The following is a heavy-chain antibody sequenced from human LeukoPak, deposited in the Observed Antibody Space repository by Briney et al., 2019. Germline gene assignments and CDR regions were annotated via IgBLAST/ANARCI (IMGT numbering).Heavy chain of an antibody. CDR2: INTYNGDT. J-gene: IGHJ4*02. CDR3: ARDRNPYYDGSGYGYC. Sequence: ASVKVSCKASGYIFTSYGISWVRQAPGQGLEWMGWINTYNGDTKYAQKFQGRVTMTTDTSTSTAYMGLRSLRSDDTAIYYCARDRNPYYDGSGYGYCWGQGTLVTVSS. V-gene: IGHV1-18*01. D-gene: IGHD3-22*01. CDR1: GYIFTSYG.